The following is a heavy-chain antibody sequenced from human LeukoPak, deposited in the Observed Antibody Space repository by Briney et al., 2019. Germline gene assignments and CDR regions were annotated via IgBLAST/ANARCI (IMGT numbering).Heavy chain of an antibody. V-gene: IGHV3-74*01. CDR3: ARSDYFDY. Sequence: GGSLRLSCVASGFTFSSYWMHWVRQAPGKGLVWVSRIGRDGSSTSYADSVKGRFTISRDNAKNTLYLQMNSLRAEDTAVYYCARSDYFDYWGQGTLVTVSS. CDR2: IGRDGSST. J-gene: IGHJ4*02. CDR1: GFTFSSYW.